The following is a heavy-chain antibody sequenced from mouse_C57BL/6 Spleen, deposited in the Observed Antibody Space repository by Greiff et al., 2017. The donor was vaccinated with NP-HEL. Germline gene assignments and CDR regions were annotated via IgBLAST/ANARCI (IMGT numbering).Heavy chain of an antibody. CDR1: GFTFSDYY. CDR2: INYDGSST. V-gene: IGHV5-16*01. J-gene: IGHJ2*01. CDR3: ARDGGYYGSNFDY. Sequence: EVHLVESEGGLVQPGSSMKLSCTASGFTFSDYYMAWVRQVPEKGLEWVANINYDGSSTYYLDSLKSRFIISRDNAKNILYLQMSSLKSEDTATYYCARDGGYYGSNFDYWGQGTTLTVSS. D-gene: IGHD1-1*01.